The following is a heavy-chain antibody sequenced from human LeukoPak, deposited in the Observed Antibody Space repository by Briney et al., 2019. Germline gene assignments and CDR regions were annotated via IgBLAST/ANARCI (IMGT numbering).Heavy chain of an antibody. V-gene: IGHV3-48*03. CDR1: GFTFSHYE. D-gene: IGHD6-19*01. Sequence: GGSLRLSCEASGFTFSHYEMNWVRQAPGKGLEWVSYISSSGYTIYYADSVKGRFTISRDNSKNTLYLQMNSLRAEDTAVYFCARGRGWYNYLDYWGQGTLVTVSS. CDR2: ISSSGYTI. J-gene: IGHJ4*02. CDR3: ARGRGWYNYLDY.